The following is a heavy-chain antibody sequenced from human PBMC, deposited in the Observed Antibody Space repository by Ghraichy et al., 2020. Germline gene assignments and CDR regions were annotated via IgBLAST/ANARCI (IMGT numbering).Heavy chain of an antibody. V-gene: IGHV3-49*03. CDR3: TRDPHSGTTNWFDP. CDR2: IRSKAYGGTT. D-gene: IGHD1-26*01. J-gene: IGHJ5*02. Sequence: GGSLRLSCTASGFTFGDYAMSWFRQAPGKGLEWVGFIRSKAYGGTTEYAASVKGRCTISRDDSKSIADLQMNSLKTEDTAVYYCTRDPHSGTTNWFDPWGQGTLVTVSS. CDR1: GFTFGDYA.